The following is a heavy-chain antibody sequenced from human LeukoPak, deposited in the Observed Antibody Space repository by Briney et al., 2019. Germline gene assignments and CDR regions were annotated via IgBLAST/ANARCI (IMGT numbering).Heavy chain of an antibody. D-gene: IGHD6-25*01. Sequence: PGRSLRLPCAASGFTFSSYSMNWVRQAPGKGLEWVSYISSGSSTIYYADSVKGRFTISRDNAKNSLYLQMNSLRAEDTAVYYCARGPSGGDAFDIWGQGTMVTVSS. CDR2: ISSGSSTI. V-gene: IGHV3-48*01. CDR1: GFTFSSYS. CDR3: ARGPSGGDAFDI. J-gene: IGHJ3*02.